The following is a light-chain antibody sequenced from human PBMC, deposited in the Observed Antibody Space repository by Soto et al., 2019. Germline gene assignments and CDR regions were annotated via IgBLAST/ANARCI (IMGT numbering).Light chain of an antibody. CDR2: ATS. CDR3: LQDYDYSWT. Sequence: TQMTQSPASLSPSVGGIVTITCRGRQAIGSPYIGGYQHQVGRPPKRLIYATSTLQSGVPWRFSGSGSGTAFTLTISSLQPEDFAPYYCLQDYDYSWTFGQGSKVDIK. J-gene: IGKJ1*01. V-gene: IGKV1-17*01. CDR1: QAIGSP.